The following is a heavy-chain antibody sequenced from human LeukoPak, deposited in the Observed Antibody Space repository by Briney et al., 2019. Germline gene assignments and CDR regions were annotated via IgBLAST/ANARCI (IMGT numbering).Heavy chain of an antibody. CDR2: FDPEDGET. CDR1: GYTFTGYY. J-gene: IGHJ6*02. V-gene: IGHV1-24*01. Sequence: ASVKVSCKASGYTFTGYYMHWVRQAPGKGLEWMGGFDPEDGETIYAQKFQGRVTMTEDTSTDTAYMELSSLRSEDTAVYYCATETSTIFGVVIPNYYGMDVWGQGTTVTVSS. CDR3: ATETSTIFGVVIPNYYGMDV. D-gene: IGHD3-3*01.